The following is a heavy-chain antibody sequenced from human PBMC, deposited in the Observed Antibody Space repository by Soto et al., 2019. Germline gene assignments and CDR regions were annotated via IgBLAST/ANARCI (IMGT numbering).Heavy chain of an antibody. CDR2: IRSKAYGGTT. V-gene: IGHV3-49*03. D-gene: IGHD2-2*03. CDR1: GFTFGDYA. J-gene: IGHJ3*02. CDR3: TPNLGYCSSTSCFPDAFDI. Sequence: GSLRLSCTASGFTFGDYAMSWFRQAPGKGLEWVGFIRSKAYGGTTEYAASVKGRFTISRDDSKSIAYLQMNSLKTEDTAVYYCTPNLGYCSSTSCFPDAFDIWGQGTMVTVSS.